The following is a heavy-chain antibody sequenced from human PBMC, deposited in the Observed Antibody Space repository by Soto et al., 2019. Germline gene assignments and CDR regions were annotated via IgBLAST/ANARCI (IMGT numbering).Heavy chain of an antibody. CDR3: ARQGQKINWNYVVYYYYYMDV. CDR2: MNPNSGNT. Sequence: ASVKVSCKASGYTFTSYDINWVRQATGQGLEWMGWMNPNSGNTGYAQKFQGRVTMTRNTSISTAYMELSSLRSEDTAVYYCARQGQKINWNYVVYYYYYMDVWGKGTTVTVSS. CDR1: GYTFTSYD. J-gene: IGHJ6*03. D-gene: IGHD1-7*01. V-gene: IGHV1-8*01.